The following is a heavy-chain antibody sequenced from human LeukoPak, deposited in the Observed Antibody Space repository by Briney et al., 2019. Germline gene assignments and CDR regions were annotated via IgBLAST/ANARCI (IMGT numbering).Heavy chain of an antibody. J-gene: IGHJ3*02. V-gene: IGHV4-61*08. CDR1: GGSISSGGYS. CDR3: ARVDTSLVPDAFDI. D-gene: IGHD5-18*01. CDR2: IYSSGST. Sequence: SQTLSLTCAVSGGSISSGGYSWSWIRQPPGKGLEWIGYIYSSGSTNYNPSLKSRVSVSADTSKNEFSLKLRSVTAADTAVYFCARVDTSLVPDAFDIWGQGSMVTVSS.